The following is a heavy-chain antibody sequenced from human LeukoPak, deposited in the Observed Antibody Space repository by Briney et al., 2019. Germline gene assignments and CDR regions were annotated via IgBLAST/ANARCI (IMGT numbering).Heavy chain of an antibody. Sequence: ASVKVSCKASGYTFTGYYIHWVRQAPGQGLEWMGWINPNSGGTNYAQKFQGRVTMTRDTSISTAYMELSRLRSDDTAVYYCAKLVGYCSGGNCYKAFDLWGQGTMVTVSS. V-gene: IGHV1-2*02. D-gene: IGHD2-15*01. CDR2: INPNSGGT. CDR3: AKLVGYCSGGNCYKAFDL. J-gene: IGHJ3*01. CDR1: GYTFTGYY.